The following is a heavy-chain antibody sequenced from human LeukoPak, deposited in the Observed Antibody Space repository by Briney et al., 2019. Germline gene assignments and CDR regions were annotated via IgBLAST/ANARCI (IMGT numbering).Heavy chain of an antibody. CDR3: ARELGKPFDY. CDR1: GFTVSSNY. V-gene: IGHV3-53*01. J-gene: IGHJ4*02. Sequence: PGGSLRLSCAASGFTVSSNYMSWVRQAPGEGLEWVSIIYSGGSTYYADSVKGRFTISRDNSKNTLYLQMNSLRAEDTAVYYCARELGKPFDYWGQGTLVTVSS. D-gene: IGHD3-3*02. CDR2: IYSGGST.